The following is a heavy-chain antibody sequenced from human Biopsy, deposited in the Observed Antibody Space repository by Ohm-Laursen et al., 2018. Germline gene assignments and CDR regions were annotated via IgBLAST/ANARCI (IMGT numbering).Heavy chain of an antibody. Sequence: SLRLSCSASGFSVSSYDMNWVRQAPGRGLEWVAVIWYDGTNKYYAESVEGRFTISRDNSKNMVYLQMGSLTVEDTAVYYCAKVHDSGYYYYSMDVWGQGTTVTVSS. J-gene: IGHJ6*02. CDR2: IWYDGTNK. D-gene: IGHD3-16*01. V-gene: IGHV3-33*06. CDR3: AKVHDSGYYYYSMDV. CDR1: GFSVSSYD.